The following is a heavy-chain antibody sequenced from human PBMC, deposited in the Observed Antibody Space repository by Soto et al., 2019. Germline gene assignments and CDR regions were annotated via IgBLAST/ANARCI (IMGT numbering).Heavy chain of an antibody. CDR3: ARVAITIFGVALRGGMDV. D-gene: IGHD3-3*01. J-gene: IGHJ6*02. CDR1: GGTFSSYA. CDR2: IIPIFGTA. Sequence: QVQLVQSGAEVKKPGSSVKVSCKASGGTFSSYAISWVRQAPGQGLEWMGGIIPIFGTANYAQKFQGRVTITADESTSQAYMELSSLRSEDTAVYYCARVAITIFGVALRGGMDVWGQGTTVTVSS. V-gene: IGHV1-69*12.